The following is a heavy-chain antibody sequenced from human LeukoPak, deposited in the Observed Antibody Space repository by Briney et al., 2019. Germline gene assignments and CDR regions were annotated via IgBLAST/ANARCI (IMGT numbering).Heavy chain of an antibody. CDR3: AREGQQLKHFDY. J-gene: IGHJ4*02. CDR1: GHTFIRYW. CDR2: INPRGDAT. Sequence: GASVKVSCKASGHTFIRYWIHWVRQAPGQGLEWMGAINPRGDATIGAQKFQGRVTTTRDTSTSTVYIELSSLRSEDTAVYYCAREGQQLKHFDYWGQGTLVTVSS. D-gene: IGHD1-1*01. V-gene: IGHV1-46*01.